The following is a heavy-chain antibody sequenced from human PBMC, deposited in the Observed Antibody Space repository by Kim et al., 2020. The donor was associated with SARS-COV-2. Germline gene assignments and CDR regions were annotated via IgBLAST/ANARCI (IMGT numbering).Heavy chain of an antibody. D-gene: IGHD6-19*01. V-gene: IGHV3-23*01. Sequence: ADSEKGRFTISRDNSKNTLYLQMNSLRAEDTAVYYCATERVPGYSSGWHYWGQGTLVTVSS. J-gene: IGHJ4*02. CDR3: ATERVPGYSSGWHY.